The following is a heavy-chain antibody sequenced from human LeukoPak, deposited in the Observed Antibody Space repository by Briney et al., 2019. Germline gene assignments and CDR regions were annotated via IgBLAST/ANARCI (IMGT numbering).Heavy chain of an antibody. CDR2: IYYSGSS. CDR1: GGSISSSSHY. Sequence: SETLSLTCAVSGGSISSSSHYWGWIRQAPGKRLECIGTIYYSGSSYYNPYLKSRVTMSVDTSKNQFSLRLSSVTAADTAVYYCARLPAITTYYYYYMDVWGKGTMVTVSS. J-gene: IGHJ6*03. D-gene: IGHD5-12*01. V-gene: IGHV4-39*01. CDR3: ARLPAITTYYYYYMDV.